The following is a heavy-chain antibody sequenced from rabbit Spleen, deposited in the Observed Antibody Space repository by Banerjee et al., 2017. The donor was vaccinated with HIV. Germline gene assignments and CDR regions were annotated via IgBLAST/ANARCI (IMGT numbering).Heavy chain of an antibody. CDR3: ARNLYFNF. J-gene: IGHJ4*01. CDR1: GFSFSSGYD. CDR2: IYTGDGNT. Sequence: QSLEESGGDLVKPGASLTLTCTVSGFSFSSGYDMCWVRQAPGKGLEWIACIYTGDGNTYYASWAKGRFTISKTSSTVDLKMTSLTAADTATYFCARNLYFNFWGQGTLVTVS. V-gene: IGHV1S40*01. D-gene: IGHD5-1*01.